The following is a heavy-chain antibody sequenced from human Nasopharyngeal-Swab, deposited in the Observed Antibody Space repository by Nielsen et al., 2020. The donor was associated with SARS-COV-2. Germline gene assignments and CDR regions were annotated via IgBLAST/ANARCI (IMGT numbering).Heavy chain of an antibody. D-gene: IGHD3-3*01. CDR1: GFTFSSYW. J-gene: IGHJ6*02. V-gene: IGHV3-7*01. CDR3: ARGATILGGHASRMDV. Sequence: GGSLRLSCAASGFTFSSYWMSWVRQAPGKGLEWVANIKQDGSEKYYVDSVKGRFTISRDNAKNSLYLQMNSLRDEDTAVYYCARGATILGGHASRMDVWGQGTTVTVSS. CDR2: IKQDGSEK.